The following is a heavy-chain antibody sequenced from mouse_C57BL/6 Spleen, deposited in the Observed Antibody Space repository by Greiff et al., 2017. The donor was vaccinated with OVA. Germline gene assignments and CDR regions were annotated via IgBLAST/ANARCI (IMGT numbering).Heavy chain of an antibody. J-gene: IGHJ4*01. CDR1: GFNIKDYY. Sequence: DVQLQESGAELVRPGASVKLSCTASGFNIKDYYMHWVKQRPEQGLEWIGRIDPEDGDTEYAPKFQGKATMTADTSSNTAYLQLSSLTSEDTAVYYCTTPRYYGSSYAMDYWGQGTSVTVSS. CDR3: TTPRYYGSSYAMDY. CDR2: IDPEDGDT. D-gene: IGHD1-1*01. V-gene: IGHV14-1*01.